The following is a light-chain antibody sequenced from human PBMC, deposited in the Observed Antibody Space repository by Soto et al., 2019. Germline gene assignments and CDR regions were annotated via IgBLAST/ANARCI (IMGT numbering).Light chain of an antibody. J-gene: IGKJ3*01. CDR3: QQYGSSRYA. CDR2: GAS. CDR1: QSVSSSY. Sequence: EIVLTQSPGTLSLSPGERATLSCRASQSVSSSYLAWYQQKPGQAPRLLIYGASSRATGIPDRFSGSGSGTHFTLTISRLESEDFAVYYCQQYGSSRYAFGPGTNVDIK. V-gene: IGKV3-20*01.